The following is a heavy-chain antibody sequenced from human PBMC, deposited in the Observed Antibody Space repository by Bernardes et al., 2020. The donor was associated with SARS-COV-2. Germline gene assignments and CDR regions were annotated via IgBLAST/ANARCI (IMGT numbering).Heavy chain of an antibody. CDR3: ARDRAVNWFDP. V-gene: IGHV3-7*01. D-gene: IGHD3-10*01. CDR2: IKQDGTEK. J-gene: IGHJ5*02. CDR1: RFTFRSYC. Sequence: GGSLRPSCAAFRFTFRSYCMSWVRKAPGKGLEWVANIKQDGTEKYYVDSVKGRFTISRENAKNSLYLQMNSLRAEYTAVYFCARDRAVNWFDPWGQGTLVTVSS.